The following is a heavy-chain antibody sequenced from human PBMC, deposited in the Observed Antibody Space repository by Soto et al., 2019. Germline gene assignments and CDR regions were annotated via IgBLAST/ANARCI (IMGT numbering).Heavy chain of an antibody. D-gene: IGHD4-17*01. CDR1: GGSISSYY. CDR2: IYYSGST. Sequence: SETLSLTCTVSGGSISSYYWSWIRQPPGKGLEWIGYIYYSGSTNYNPSLKSRGTISVDTSKNQFSLKLSSVTAADTAVYYCARQNAPYDYGIGYYMDVWGKGTTVTVSS. CDR3: ARQNAPYDYGIGYYMDV. J-gene: IGHJ6*03. V-gene: IGHV4-59*08.